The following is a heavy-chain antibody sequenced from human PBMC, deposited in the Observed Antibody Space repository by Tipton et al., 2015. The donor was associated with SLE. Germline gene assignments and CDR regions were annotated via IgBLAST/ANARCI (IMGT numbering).Heavy chain of an antibody. CDR3: ARRSSSWYRGYAFDI. D-gene: IGHD6-13*01. Sequence: TLSLTCTVSGGSISSYYWSWIRQPPGKGLEWIGSIYYSGSTYYNPSLKSRVTISVDTSKNQFSLKLSSVTAADTAVYYCARRSSSWYRGYAFDIWGQGTMVTVSS. V-gene: IGHV4-59*12. CDR2: IYYSGST. J-gene: IGHJ3*02. CDR1: GGSISSYY.